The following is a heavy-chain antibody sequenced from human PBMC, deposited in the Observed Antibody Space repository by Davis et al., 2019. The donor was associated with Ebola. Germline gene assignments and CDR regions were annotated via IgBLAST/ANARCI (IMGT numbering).Heavy chain of an antibody. CDR3: ARPRGYCSGGSCVNWFDP. CDR2: IYTSGST. D-gene: IGHD2-15*01. V-gene: IGHV4-4*07. J-gene: IGHJ5*02. Sequence: PSETLSLTCTVSGYSISSSYYWSWIRQPAGKGLEWIGRIYTSGSTNYNPSLKSRVTISVDTSKNQFSLKLSSVTAADTAVYYCARPRGYCSGGSCVNWFDPWGQGTLVTVSS. CDR1: GYSISSSYY.